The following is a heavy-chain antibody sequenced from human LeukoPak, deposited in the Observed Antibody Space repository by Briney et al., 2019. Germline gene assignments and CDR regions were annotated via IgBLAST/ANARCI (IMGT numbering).Heavy chain of an antibody. CDR3: AKGAGPPWFDP. V-gene: IGHV4-61*02. J-gene: IGHJ5*02. CDR2: ISPTGRT. Sequence: SQTLSLTCSVSGASISSDTYFWSWIRQPAGKGLEWIGRISPTGRTDYNPSLTSRVTISIDTSKNHFSMDLSSVTAADTAVYYCAKGAGPPWFDPWGQGTLVTVSS. CDR1: GASISSDTYF. D-gene: IGHD6-19*01.